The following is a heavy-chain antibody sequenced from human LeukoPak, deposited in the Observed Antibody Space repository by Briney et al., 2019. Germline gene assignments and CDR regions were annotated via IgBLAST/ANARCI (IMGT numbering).Heavy chain of an antibody. D-gene: IGHD3-10*01. CDR2: INPNSGGR. CDR1: GYTFTGYY. V-gene: IGHV1-2*02. Sequence: ASVKVSCKASGYTFTGYYMHWVRQAPGQGLEWIGWINPNSGGRNYAQKFQGRVTMSRDTSMRTAYMELSRLRSDDTAVYYCARDPAMVRGVISYYMDVWGKGTTVTISS. CDR3: ARDPAMVRGVISYYMDV. J-gene: IGHJ6*03.